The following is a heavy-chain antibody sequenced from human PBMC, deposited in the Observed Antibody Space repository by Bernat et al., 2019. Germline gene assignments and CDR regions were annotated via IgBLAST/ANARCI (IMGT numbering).Heavy chain of an antibody. J-gene: IGHJ3*02. D-gene: IGHD5-18*01. Sequence: EVQLVDAGGGLVQPGGSLRLLCAASGFTFSSYAMRWVRQAPGKVLEWVSAISGSGGSTYYAGPMKGRFTISRDSSKNTLYLKMKRQRAEVTDVYYCAKDQSYGSALPDAFDIWGQGTMVTVSS. V-gene: IGHV3-23*04. CDR3: AKDQSYGSALPDAFDI. CDR1: GFTFSSYA. CDR2: ISGSGGST.